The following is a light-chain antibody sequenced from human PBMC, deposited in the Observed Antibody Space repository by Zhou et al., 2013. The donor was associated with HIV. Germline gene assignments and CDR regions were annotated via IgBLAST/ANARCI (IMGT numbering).Light chain of an antibody. CDR1: QGISSA. CDR3: QQFEDSPPS. J-gene: IGKJ3*01. Sequence: AIQLTQSPSSLSAFVGDTVTISCRASQGISSALAWYLQKPGKPPRLLMFDGSTLASGVPPRFSGSGYGTSFTLAISGLQPEDFGTYYCQQFEDSPPSFGPGT. V-gene: IGKV1D-13*01. CDR2: DGS.